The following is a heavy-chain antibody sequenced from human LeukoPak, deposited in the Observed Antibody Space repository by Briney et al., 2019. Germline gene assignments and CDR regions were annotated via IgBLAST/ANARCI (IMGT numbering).Heavy chain of an antibody. CDR3: TRDPYCRSSSCYWGIDY. CDR2: IRSKAYGGTI. V-gene: IGHV3-49*04. J-gene: IGHJ4*02. Sequence: GGSLRLSCTASGFTFGDYAMSWVRQAPGKGLEWVGFIRSKAYGGTIEYAASVKGRFTISRDASKSIAYLQMNSLKTEDTALYYCTRDPYCRSSSCYWGIDYWGQGTLVTVSS. D-gene: IGHD2-15*01. CDR1: GFTFGDYA.